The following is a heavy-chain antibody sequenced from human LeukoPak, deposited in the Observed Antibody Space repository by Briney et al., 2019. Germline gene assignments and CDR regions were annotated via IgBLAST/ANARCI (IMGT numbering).Heavy chain of an antibody. J-gene: IGHJ4*02. CDR3: AKAGGYYYFDY. V-gene: IGHV3-30*04. CDR2: ISYDGSNK. D-gene: IGHD5-12*01. CDR1: GFTFSSYA. Sequence: GRSLRLSCAASGFTFSSYAMHWVRQAPGKGLEWVAVISYDGSNKCYADSVKGRFTISRDNSKNTLYLQMNSLRAEDTAVYYCAKAGGYYYFDYWGQGTLVTVSS.